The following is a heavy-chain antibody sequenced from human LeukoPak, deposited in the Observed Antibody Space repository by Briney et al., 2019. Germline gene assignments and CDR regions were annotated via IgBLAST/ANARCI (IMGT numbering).Heavy chain of an antibody. CDR2: ISGSGGST. V-gene: IGHV3-23*01. J-gene: IGHJ5*02. CDR1: GFTFSSYA. CDR3: AKTRFEYFSSTSCYAGSWFDP. D-gene: IGHD2-2*01. Sequence: GGSLRLSCAASGFTFSSYAMSWVRQAPGKGLEWVSAISGSGGSTYYADSVKGRFTISRDNSKNTLYLQMNSLRAEDTAVYYCAKTRFEYFSSTSCYAGSWFDPWGQGTLVTVSS.